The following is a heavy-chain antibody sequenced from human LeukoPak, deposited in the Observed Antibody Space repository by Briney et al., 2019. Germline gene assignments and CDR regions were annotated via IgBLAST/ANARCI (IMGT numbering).Heavy chain of an antibody. CDR1: GYSFTNYW. D-gene: IGHD4-23*01. CDR3: ARHTNDYGGYGDY. J-gene: IGHJ4*02. CDR2: IYPGDSDT. Sequence: GESLKISCKGSGYSFTNYWIGWVRQMPGKGLEWMGIIYPGDSDTRYSPSFQGQVTISADKSISAAYLQWSSLKASDTAMYYCARHTNDYGGYGDYWGQGTLVTVSS. V-gene: IGHV5-51*01.